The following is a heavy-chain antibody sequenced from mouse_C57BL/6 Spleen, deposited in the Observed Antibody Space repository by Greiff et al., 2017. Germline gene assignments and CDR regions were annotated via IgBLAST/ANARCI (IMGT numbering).Heavy chain of an antibody. CDR2: ISYDGSN. CDR1: GYSITSGYY. J-gene: IGHJ3*01. D-gene: IGHD3-3*01. V-gene: IGHV3-6*01. CDR3: ARDEGDLAWFAY. Sequence: EVHLVESGPGLVKPSQSLSLTCSVTGYSITSGYYWNWIRQFPGNKLEWMGYISYDGSNNYNPSLKNRISITRDTSKNQFFLKLNSVTTEYTATYVGARDEGDLAWFAYWGQGTLVTVSA.